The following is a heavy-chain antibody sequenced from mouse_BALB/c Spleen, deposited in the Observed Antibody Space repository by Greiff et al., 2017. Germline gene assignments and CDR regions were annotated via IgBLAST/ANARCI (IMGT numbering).Heavy chain of an antibody. J-gene: IGHJ4*01. CDR3: ARRDGSGAMDY. V-gene: IGHV5-17*02. Sequence: DVKLVESGGGLVQPGGSRKLSCAASGFTFSSFGMHWVRQAPEKGLEWVAYISSGSSTIYYADTVKGRFTISRDNPKNTLFLQMTSLRSEDTAMYYCARRDGSGAMDYWGQGTSVTVSS. CDR2: ISSGSSTI. D-gene: IGHD1-1*01. CDR1: GFTFSSFG.